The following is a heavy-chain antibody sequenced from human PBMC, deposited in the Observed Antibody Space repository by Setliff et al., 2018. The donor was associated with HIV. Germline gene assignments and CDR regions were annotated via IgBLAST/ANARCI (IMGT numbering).Heavy chain of an antibody. CDR1: GGSISSSSYY. CDR3: AREPPAVAGSYSYYYMDV. V-gene: IGHV4-39*07. Sequence: SETLSLTCTVSGGSISSSSYYWGWIRQPPGKGLEWIGSIYYSGVTNYNPSLKSRVSISVDPSKNQFSLRLTSVTAADTGLYYCAREPPAVAGSYSYYYMDVWGKGTTVTVSS. D-gene: IGHD6-19*01. CDR2: IYYSGVT. J-gene: IGHJ6*03.